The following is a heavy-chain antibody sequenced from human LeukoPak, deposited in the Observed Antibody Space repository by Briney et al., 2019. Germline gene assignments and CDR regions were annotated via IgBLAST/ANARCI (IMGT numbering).Heavy chain of an antibody. D-gene: IGHD2-8*01. Sequence: PGGSLRLSCAASGFTLRNYWMSWVRQAPGKGLEWVGNINQDGSETYYVDSMKGRFTISRDNARNSLFLQMSSLRAEDTAVYYCARERASENCSKAPPFDCCGQGTLVTVSS. CDR3: ARERASENCSKAPPFDC. CDR1: GFTLRNYW. CDR2: INQDGSET. J-gene: IGHJ4*02. V-gene: IGHV3-7*01.